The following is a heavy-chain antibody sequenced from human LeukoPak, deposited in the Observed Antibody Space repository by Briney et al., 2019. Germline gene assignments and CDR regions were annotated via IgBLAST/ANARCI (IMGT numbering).Heavy chain of an antibody. CDR3: ASESRVRGILYFFDY. D-gene: IGHD3-10*01. CDR2: IYYSGST. Sequence: SETLSLTCTVSGGSISSYYWSWIRQPPGKGLEWIGYIYYSGSTNYNPSLKSRVTISVDTSKNQFSLKLTSMTAADTAVYYCASESRVRGILYFFDYWGRGTLVTVSS. J-gene: IGHJ4*02. CDR1: GGSISSYY. V-gene: IGHV4-59*08.